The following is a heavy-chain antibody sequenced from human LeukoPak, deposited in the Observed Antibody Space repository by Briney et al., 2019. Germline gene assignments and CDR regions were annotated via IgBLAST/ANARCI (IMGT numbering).Heavy chain of an antibody. CDR2: IYYSGST. Sequence: PSETLSLTCTVSGGSISSSSYYWGWIRQPPGKGLEWIGSIYYSGSTYYNPSLKSRVTISVDTSKSQFSLRLSSVTASDTAVYYCARHETVSKLGAFDIWGQGTMVTVSS. J-gene: IGHJ3*02. D-gene: IGHD5/OR15-5a*01. CDR3: ARHETVSKLGAFDI. CDR1: GGSISSSSYY. V-gene: IGHV4-39*07.